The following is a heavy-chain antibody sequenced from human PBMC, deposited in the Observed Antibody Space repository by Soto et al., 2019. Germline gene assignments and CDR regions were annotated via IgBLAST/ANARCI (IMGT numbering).Heavy chain of an antibody. V-gene: IGHV1-3*01. Sequence: ASVKVSCKASGYTFTSYAMHWVRQAPGQRLEWMGWINAGNGNTKYSQKFQGRFTISRDNAKNSLYLQMNSLRAEDTAVYYCATLAGYSYGYPFDYWGQGTLVTVSS. CDR1: GYTFTSYA. CDR3: ATLAGYSYGYPFDY. D-gene: IGHD5-18*01. CDR2: INAGNGNT. J-gene: IGHJ4*02.